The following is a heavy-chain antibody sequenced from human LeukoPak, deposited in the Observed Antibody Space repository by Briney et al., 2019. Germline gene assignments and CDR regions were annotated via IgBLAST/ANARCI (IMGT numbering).Heavy chain of an antibody. D-gene: IGHD3-10*01. Sequence: GGSLRPSCAASGFTFSSYSMNWVRQAPGKGLEWVSSISSSSSYIYYADSVKGRFTISRDNAKNSLYLQMNSLRAEDTAVYYCARDLAYYYGSGGGFDYWGQGTLVTVSS. J-gene: IGHJ4*02. CDR1: GFTFSSYS. V-gene: IGHV3-21*01. CDR2: ISSSSSYI. CDR3: ARDLAYYYGSGGGFDY.